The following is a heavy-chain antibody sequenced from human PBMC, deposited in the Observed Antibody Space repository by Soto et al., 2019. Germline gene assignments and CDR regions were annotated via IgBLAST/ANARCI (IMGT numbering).Heavy chain of an antibody. CDR1: GGSFSGYY. Sequence: SETLSLTCAVYGGSFSGYYWTWIRQPPGTGLEWIGEINHSGSTNYNPSLKSRVTISVDTSKNQFSLKLTSVTAADTAVYYCARHPSDFWFDPWGQGTLVTVS. CDR2: INHSGST. J-gene: IGHJ5*02. CDR3: ARHPSDFWFDP. V-gene: IGHV4-34*01. D-gene: IGHD2-21*02.